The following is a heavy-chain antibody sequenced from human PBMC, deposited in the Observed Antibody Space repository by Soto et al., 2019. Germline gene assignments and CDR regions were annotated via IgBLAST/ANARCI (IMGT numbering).Heavy chain of an antibody. D-gene: IGHD3-10*01. CDR3: ARGGFTSDYGSGRERH. CDR1: GYTFTGYY. J-gene: IGHJ1*01. CDR2: INPNSGGT. Sequence: QVQLVQSGAEVKKPGASVKVSCKASGYTFTGYYMHWVRQAPGQGLEWMGWINPNSGGTNYAQKVQGRVTMTRDTSISTAYRELSRLRSDDTAVYYCARGGFTSDYGSGRERHWGQGTLVTVSS. V-gene: IGHV1-2*02.